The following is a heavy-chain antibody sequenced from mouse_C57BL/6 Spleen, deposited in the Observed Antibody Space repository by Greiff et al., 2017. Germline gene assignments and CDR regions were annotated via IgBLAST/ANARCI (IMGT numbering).Heavy chain of an antibody. CDR2: IHPNSGST. Sequence: VQLQQPGAELVKPGASVKLSCKASGYTFTSYWMHWVKQRPGQGLEWIGMIHPNSGSTNYNEKFKSKATLTVDKSSSTAYMQLSSLTYEDSAVCSVARSGLGREWYFDVWGTGTTVTVSS. J-gene: IGHJ1*03. D-gene: IGHD4-1*01. CDR3: ARSGLGREWYFDV. CDR1: GYTFTSYW. V-gene: IGHV1-64*01.